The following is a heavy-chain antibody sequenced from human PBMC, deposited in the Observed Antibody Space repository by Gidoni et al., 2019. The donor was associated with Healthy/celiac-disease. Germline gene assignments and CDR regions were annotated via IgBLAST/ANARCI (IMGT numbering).Heavy chain of an antibody. CDR2: MNSDGSST. CDR1: GFTFSSYW. CDR3: ARDRSGWDELWFDP. D-gene: IGHD6-19*01. J-gene: IGHJ5*02. Sequence: GFTFSSYWMHCVRQAPGKGLVWVSRMNSDGSSTSYADSVKGRFTISRDNAKNTMYMKMNSLRSEDTAVYYCARDRSGWDELWFDPWGQGTLVTVSS. V-gene: IGHV3-74*01.